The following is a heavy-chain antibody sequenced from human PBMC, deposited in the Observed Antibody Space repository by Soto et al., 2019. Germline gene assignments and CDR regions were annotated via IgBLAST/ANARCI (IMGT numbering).Heavy chain of an antibody. J-gene: IGHJ4*02. CDR2: LSGNSGTT. CDR3: AKGSKFTIFSANDF. Sequence: EVQLLESGGGLVQPGGSLRLSCAASGFTFSSYAMTWVRQAPGKGLEWVSALSGNSGTTYSADSVKGRFPISRDNSRNTLYLQMSSLRAEDTALYYCAKGSKFTIFSANDFWGQGTLVTVSS. D-gene: IGHD3-3*01. V-gene: IGHV3-23*01. CDR1: GFTFSSYA.